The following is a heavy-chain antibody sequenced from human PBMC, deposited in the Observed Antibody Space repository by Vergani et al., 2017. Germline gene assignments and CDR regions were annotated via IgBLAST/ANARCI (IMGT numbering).Heavy chain of an antibody. V-gene: IGHV3-74*01. CDR2: INSDGSST. J-gene: IGHJ6*02. D-gene: IGHD6-13*01. CDR1: GFTFSSYW. Sequence: EVQLVESGGGLVQPGGSLRLSCAASGFTFSSYWMHWVRQAPGKGLVWVSRINSDGSSTSYADSVKGRFTISRDNAKNTLYLQMNSLRAEDTAVYYCARAGGGDSSSWYSRKKDYYYYAGMDVWGQGTTVTVSS. CDR3: ARAGGGDSSSWYSRKKDYYYYAGMDV.